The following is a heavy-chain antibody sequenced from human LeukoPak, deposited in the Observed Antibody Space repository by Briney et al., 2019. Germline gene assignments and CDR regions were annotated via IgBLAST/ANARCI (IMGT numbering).Heavy chain of an antibody. D-gene: IGHD3-10*01. CDR2: IYYSGST. V-gene: IGHV4-39*01. J-gene: IGHJ4*02. CDR1: GGSISSSSYY. Sequence: PSETLSLTCTVSGGSISSSSYYWGWIRQPPGKGLEWIGSIYYSGSTYYNPSLKSRVTISVDTSKNQFSLKLSSVTAADTAVYYCARTGPYTLWFGEVADYWGQGTLVTVSS. CDR3: ARTGPYTLWFGEVADY.